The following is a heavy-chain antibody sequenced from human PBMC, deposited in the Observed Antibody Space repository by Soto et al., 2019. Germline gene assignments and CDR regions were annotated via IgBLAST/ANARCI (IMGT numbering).Heavy chain of an antibody. CDR3: ARGTNYYDSSGYIWFDP. V-gene: IGHV1-69*01. J-gene: IGHJ5*02. CDR1: GGTFSSYA. CDR2: IIPIFGTA. D-gene: IGHD3-22*01. Sequence: QVQLVQSGAEVKKPGSSVKVSCKASGGTFSSYAISWVRQAPGQGLEWMGGIIPIFGTANYAQKFQGRVTITADESTSTAYMELSGLRSEDTAVYYCARGTNYYDSSGYIWFDPWGQGTLVTVSS.